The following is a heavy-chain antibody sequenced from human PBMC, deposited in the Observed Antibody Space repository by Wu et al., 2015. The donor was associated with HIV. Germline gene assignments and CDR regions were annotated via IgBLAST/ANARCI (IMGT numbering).Heavy chain of an antibody. D-gene: IGHD2-21*01. J-gene: IGHJ4*02. CDR2: INHSGST. CDR1: GGSFSGYY. CDR3: ARGWKGEVIAPGIGYYFDY. Sequence: QVQLQQWGAGLLKPSETLSLTCAVYGGSFSGYYWSWIRQPPGKGLEWIGEINHSGSTNYNPSLKSRVTISVDTSKNQFSLKLSSVTAADTAVYYCARGWKGEVIAPGIGYYFDYWGQGTLVTVSS. V-gene: IGHV4-34*01.